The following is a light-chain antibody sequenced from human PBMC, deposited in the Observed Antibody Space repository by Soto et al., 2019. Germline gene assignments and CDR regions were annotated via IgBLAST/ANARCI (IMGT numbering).Light chain of an antibody. CDR1: QGISSY. V-gene: IGKV1-9*01. J-gene: IGKJ4*01. CDR2: AAS. CDR3: QQLNSYPLT. Sequence: DIQVTQAPSFRLASVGDIVTIGCRASQGISSYLAWYQQQPGKAPKLLIYAASTLQSGVPPRFSGSGSGTEFTPTICSLQPEDFATYYCQQLNSYPLTVAAGTKVDIK.